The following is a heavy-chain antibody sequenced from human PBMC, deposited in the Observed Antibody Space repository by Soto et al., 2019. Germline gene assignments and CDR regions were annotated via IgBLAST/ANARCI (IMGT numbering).Heavy chain of an antibody. CDR2: INTTNANT. J-gene: IGHJ4*02. V-gene: IGHV1-18*04. D-gene: IGHD3-10*01. Sequence: ASVKVSCKASGYTFTSYYMHWVRQAPGQGLEWMGRINTTNANTNYAKNLQGRVTMTTDTSTSTAYMELRSLRSDDTAVYYCARGAFGEVSFDYWGQGTQVTVSS. CDR3: ARGAFGEVSFDY. CDR1: GYTFTSYY.